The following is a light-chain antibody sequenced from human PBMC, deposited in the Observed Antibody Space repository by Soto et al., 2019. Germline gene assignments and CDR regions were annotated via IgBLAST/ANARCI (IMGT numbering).Light chain of an antibody. Sequence: EIVMTQSPATLSVSPGERATLSCRASQSVSSNLAWYQQKPGQAPRLLIYGASTRATGIPARFSGSGSGTEFNLTISSLQSEDFAVYYCQQYNKWPMYTFGQGTKLEIK. J-gene: IGKJ2*01. CDR1: QSVSSN. CDR3: QQYNKWPMYT. V-gene: IGKV3-15*01. CDR2: GAS.